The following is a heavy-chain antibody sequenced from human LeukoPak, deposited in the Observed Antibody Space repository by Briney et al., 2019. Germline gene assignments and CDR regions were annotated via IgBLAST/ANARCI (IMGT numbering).Heavy chain of an antibody. CDR1: GYSFTSHY. CDR3: ARDNSVGDVAWWFDP. J-gene: IGHJ5*02. CDR2: INPSGSST. V-gene: IGHV1-46*01. D-gene: IGHD1-26*01. Sequence: ASVKVSCKASGYSFTSHYMHWVRQAPGQALEWLVLINPSGSSTLYAQKFQGRVTMTRDMSTTTDYMELSSLRSEDTAVHYCARDNSVGDVAWWFDPWGQGTLVTVSS.